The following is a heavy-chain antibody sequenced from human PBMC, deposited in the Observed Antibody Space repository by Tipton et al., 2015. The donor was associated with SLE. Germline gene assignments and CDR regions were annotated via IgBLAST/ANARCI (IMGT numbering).Heavy chain of an antibody. Sequence: LRLSCAASGFTFSDYYMSWIRQPPGKGLEWIGEINHSGSTYYNPSLKSRVTISVDTSKNQFSLNLTSVTAADTAVYYCAGARSLIIGTTGGTFDYWGQGTLVTVSS. V-gene: IGHV4-34*01. CDR3: AGARSLIIGTTGGTFDY. J-gene: IGHJ4*02. D-gene: IGHD1-20*01. CDR1: GFTFSDYY. CDR2: INHSGST.